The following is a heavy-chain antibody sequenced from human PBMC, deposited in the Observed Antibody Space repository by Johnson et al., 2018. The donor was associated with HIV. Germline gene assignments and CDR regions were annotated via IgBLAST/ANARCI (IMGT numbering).Heavy chain of an antibody. D-gene: IGHD6-13*01. CDR1: GFTFSSYW. CDR3: ARGSIAAAWWGAFDI. V-gene: IGHV3-64*01. CDR2: ISSNGIGT. Sequence: VQLVESGGGLVQPGGSLRLSCAASGFTFSSYWMSWVRQAPGQGLEYVSAISSNGIGTYYAHSVDGRFPISRDNDKNTLYLEMGSLRVEVTAVYYCARGSIAAAWWGAFDIWGQGTVVTVSS. J-gene: IGHJ3*02.